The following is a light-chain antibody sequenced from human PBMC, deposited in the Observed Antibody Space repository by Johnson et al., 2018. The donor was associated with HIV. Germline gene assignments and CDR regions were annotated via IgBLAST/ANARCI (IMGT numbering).Light chain of an antibody. J-gene: IGLJ1*01. Sequence: QSVLTQPPSVSAAPGQKVTISCSGSSSNIGNNYVSWYQQLPGTAPKLLIYDNNKRPSGIPDRFSGSKSGTSATLGLTALPPGDEADYYCGTWDSSLSAYVFGTGTKVTVL. V-gene: IGLV1-51*01. CDR3: GTWDSSLSAYV. CDR2: DNN. CDR1: SSNIGNNY.